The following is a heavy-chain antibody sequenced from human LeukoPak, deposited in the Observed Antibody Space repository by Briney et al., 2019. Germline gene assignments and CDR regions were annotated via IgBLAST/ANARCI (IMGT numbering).Heavy chain of an antibody. CDR3: TRANSATIPGVDP. CDR2: IHSGGST. V-gene: IGHV3-53*01. CDR1: GFTVSSNY. Sequence: GRSLRLSCAASGFTVSSNYMSWVRQAPGKGLEWVSIIHSGGSTYCADSVKGRFTISRDNSKNTLYLQMNSLRAEDTAVYYCTRANSATIPGVDPWGQVTLVTVSS. D-gene: IGHD1-26*01. J-gene: IGHJ5*02.